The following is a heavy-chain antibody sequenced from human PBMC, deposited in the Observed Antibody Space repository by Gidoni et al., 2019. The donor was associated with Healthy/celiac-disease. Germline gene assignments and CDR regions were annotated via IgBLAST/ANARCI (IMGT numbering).Heavy chain of an antibody. D-gene: IGHD5-18*01. J-gene: IGHJ4*02. CDR1: AGSISSYY. CDR3: ARASHVDTAMVTVD. V-gene: IGHV4-59*01. CDR2: IYYSGST. Sequence: QVQLQESGPGLVKPSETLYLTCTVSAGSISSYYWRWIRQHPGTGLEWIGYIYYSGSTNYNPSLKSRVTISGDTSKNQFSLKLSSVTAADTAVYYCARASHVDTAMVTVDWGQGTLVTVSS.